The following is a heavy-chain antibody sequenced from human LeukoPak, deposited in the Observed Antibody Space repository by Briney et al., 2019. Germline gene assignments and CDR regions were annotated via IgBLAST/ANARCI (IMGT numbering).Heavy chain of an antibody. Sequence: PGGSLRLPCAASGFTFSSYGMHWVRQAPGKGLEWVAFIRYDGSNKYYAGSVKGRFTISRDNSKNTLYLQMNSLRAEDTAVYYCAKNWEYIGWFDPWGQGTLVTVSS. CDR1: GFTFSSYG. V-gene: IGHV3-30*02. J-gene: IGHJ5*02. CDR3: AKNWEYIGWFDP. CDR2: IRYDGSNK. D-gene: IGHD2/OR15-2a*01.